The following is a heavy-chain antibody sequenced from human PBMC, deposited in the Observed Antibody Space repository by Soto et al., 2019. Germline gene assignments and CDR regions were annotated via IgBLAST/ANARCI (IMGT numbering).Heavy chain of an antibody. V-gene: IGHV1-2*02. J-gene: IGHJ4*02. D-gene: IGHD1-26*01. CDR2: INPNSGGT. Sequence: QVQLVQSGAEVKKPGASVKVSCKASGYTFTGNYVHWVRQAPGQGLEWMGWINPNSGGTNYAQKFQGRVTLTRDTSISTAFLELSGLRSDDTAVYYGARCPSGMFDYWGQGTLVTVSS. CDR3: ARCPSGMFDY. CDR1: GYTFTGNY.